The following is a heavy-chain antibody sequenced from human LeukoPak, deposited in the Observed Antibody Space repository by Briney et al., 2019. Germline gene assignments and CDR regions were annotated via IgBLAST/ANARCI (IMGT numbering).Heavy chain of an antibody. CDR3: ARSIAVAGTVGGGFDY. CDR1: GFTVSSNY. V-gene: IGHV4-34*01. CDR2: INHSGST. Sequence: PGGSLRLSCAASGFTVSSNYMSWVRQPPGKGLEWIGEINHSGSTNYNPSLKSRVTISVDTSKNQFSLKLSSVTAADTAVYYCARSIAVAGTVGGGFDYWGQGTLVTVSS. J-gene: IGHJ4*02. D-gene: IGHD6-19*01.